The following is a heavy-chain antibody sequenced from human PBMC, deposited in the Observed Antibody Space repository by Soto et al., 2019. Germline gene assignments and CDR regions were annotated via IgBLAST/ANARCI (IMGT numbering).Heavy chain of an antibody. J-gene: IGHJ4*02. CDR2: IYYSGST. D-gene: IGHD1-26*01. CDR3: ARQLGATSDFDY. V-gene: IGHV4-59*01. Sequence: SETLSLTCTVSGGSISSYYCSWTRQPPGKGLEWIGYIYYSGSTNYNPPLKSRVTISVDTSKNQFSLKLSSVPAVDTAVYYCARQLGATSDFDYWGQGTLVTVSS. CDR1: GGSISSYY.